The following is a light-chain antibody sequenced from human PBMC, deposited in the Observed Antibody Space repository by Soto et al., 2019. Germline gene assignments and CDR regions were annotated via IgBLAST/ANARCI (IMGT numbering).Light chain of an antibody. Sequence: QSVLPQPPSASGTPGQRVTISCSGSTSNIGSNYVYWYQQLPGTDPNLLIYRTNKTPPGGPDRVSGSGSGTSASLAISGLRSEAAADYYCAAWADGMSGWVFGGGTKLTVL. CDR1: TSNIGSNY. CDR2: RTN. J-gene: IGLJ3*02. CDR3: AAWADGMSGWV. V-gene: IGLV1-47*01.